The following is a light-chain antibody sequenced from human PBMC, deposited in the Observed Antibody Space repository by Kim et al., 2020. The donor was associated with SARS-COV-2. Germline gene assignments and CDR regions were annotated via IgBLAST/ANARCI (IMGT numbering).Light chain of an antibody. CDR3: QQANSFPPWT. J-gene: IGKJ1*01. Sequence: IQLTQSPSSVSASVGDRVTITCRASQDINTWLGWYQQKPGKAPKLLIYGASNLQSGVPSRFSGSGSGTDFTLTISRLQPDDYATYYCQQANSFPPWTFGQGTKVDIK. CDR2: GAS. V-gene: IGKV1-12*01. CDR1: QDINTW.